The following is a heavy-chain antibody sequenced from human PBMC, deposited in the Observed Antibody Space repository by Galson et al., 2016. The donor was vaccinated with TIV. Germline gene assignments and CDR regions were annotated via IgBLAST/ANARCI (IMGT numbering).Heavy chain of an antibody. D-gene: IGHD2-2*01. CDR3: VTADTSKSFYYYYYGMDV. V-gene: IGHV1-24*01. J-gene: IGHJ6*02. CDR2: LDPEEAET. CDR1: GYTLNALS. Sequence: SVKVSCKASGYTLNALSIHWVRQAPGKGLEWMGGLDPEEAETFYAHMFQGRVTMTEDTSTDTAYMELINLRSEDTAVYYCVTADTSKSFYYYYYGMDVWGQGTTVTVSS.